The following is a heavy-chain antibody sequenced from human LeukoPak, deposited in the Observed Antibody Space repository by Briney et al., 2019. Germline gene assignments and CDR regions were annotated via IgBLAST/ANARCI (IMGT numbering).Heavy chain of an antibody. CDR1: GYTFTSYG. D-gene: IGHD3-3*01. CDR2: ISAYNGNT. J-gene: IGHJ4*02. CDR3: ARGYRATIFGVVPLVDY. V-gene: IGHV1-18*01. Sequence: GASVKVSCKASGYTFTSYGISWVRQAPGQGLEWMGWISAYNGNTNYAQKLQGRVTMTTDTSTSTAYMELRSLRSDDTAVYYCARGYRATIFGVVPLVDYWGQGTLVPVSS.